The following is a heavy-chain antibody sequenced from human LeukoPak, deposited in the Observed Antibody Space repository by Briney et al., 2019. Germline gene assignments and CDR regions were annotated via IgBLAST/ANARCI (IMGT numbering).Heavy chain of an antibody. CDR3: ARDRPTGASRVFVVQ. V-gene: IGHV3-69-1*01. CDR2: MSSGGTYI. Sequence: GGSLRLSCAASGFTVSDNYMTWVRQAPGKGLEWVSSMSSGGTYIYYADSVRGRFTISRDNAKNSLYLVMNSLRAEDTATYYCARDRPTGASRVFVVQWGQGTLVTVSS. D-gene: IGHD2-15*01. CDR1: GFTVSDNY. J-gene: IGHJ4*02.